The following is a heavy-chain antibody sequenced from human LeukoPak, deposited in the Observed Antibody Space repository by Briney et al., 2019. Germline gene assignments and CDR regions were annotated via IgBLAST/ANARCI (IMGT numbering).Heavy chain of an antibody. CDR1: GFTFSSYW. CDR3: ARAVVPAVAGDDALDI. CDR2: IKQDGSEK. J-gene: IGHJ3*02. Sequence: GGSLRLSCAASGFTFSSYWMSWVRQAPGKGLEWVANIKQDGSEKYYVDSVKGRFTISRDNAKNSLYLQMNSLRAEDTAVYYCARAVVPAVAGDDALDIWGQGTMVTVSS. V-gene: IGHV3-7*01. D-gene: IGHD6-19*01.